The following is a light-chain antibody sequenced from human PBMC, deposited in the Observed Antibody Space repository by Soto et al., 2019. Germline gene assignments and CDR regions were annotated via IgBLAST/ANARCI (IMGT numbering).Light chain of an antibody. J-gene: IGKJ1*01. V-gene: IGKV3-20*01. CDR2: GAS. CDR1: QSVTSGY. CDR3: QQYGRT. Sequence: IVLAQSPGTLSLSPGERATLSCRASQSVTSGYLAWYQQKPGQAPRFLISGASNRATGIPDRFSGSGSGTDFTLTISRLEPQDFAVYYCQQYGRTFGQGTKVDIK.